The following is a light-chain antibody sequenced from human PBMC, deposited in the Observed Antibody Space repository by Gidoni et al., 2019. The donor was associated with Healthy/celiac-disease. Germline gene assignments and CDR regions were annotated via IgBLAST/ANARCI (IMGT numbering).Light chain of an antibody. V-gene: IGKV4-1*01. Sequence: TQSPDSRLQPPVSERATINCKSSKSVLYSSNNNNYLAWYQQKPGQPPKLLIYWASTRESGVPDRFSGSGSGTDFTLTISSLQAEDVAVYYCQQYYSTPQTFXQXTKLEIK. J-gene: IGKJ2*01. CDR3: QQYYSTPQT. CDR2: WAS. CDR1: KSVLYSSNNNNY.